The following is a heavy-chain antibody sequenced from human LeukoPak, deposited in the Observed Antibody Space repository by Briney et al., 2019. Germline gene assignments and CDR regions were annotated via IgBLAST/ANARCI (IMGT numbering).Heavy chain of an antibody. D-gene: IGHD6-13*01. Sequence: QPGGSLRLSCAASGFTFSFYAMSWVRQAPGKGLEWVSAISGSGGSIYYADSVKGRFSISRDNSKNTLYLVMNSVRAEDTAVYYCARSSSWYYFDYWGQGTLVTVSS. CDR3: ARSSSWYYFDY. V-gene: IGHV3-23*01. CDR1: GFTFSFYA. J-gene: IGHJ4*02. CDR2: ISGSGGSI.